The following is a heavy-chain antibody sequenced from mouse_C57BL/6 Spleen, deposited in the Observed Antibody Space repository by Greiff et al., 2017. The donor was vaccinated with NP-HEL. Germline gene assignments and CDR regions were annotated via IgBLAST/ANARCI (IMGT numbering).Heavy chain of an antibody. CDR3: ARDDYEGRYFDY. D-gene: IGHD2-4*01. CDR2: IHPNSGSS. V-gene: IGHV1-64*01. CDR1: GYTFTSYW. J-gene: IGHJ2*01. Sequence: QVQLQQPGAELVKPGASVKLSCKASGYTFTSYWMHWVKQRPGQGLEWIGMIHPNSGSSNYNEKFKSKATLTVDKSSSTAYMQLSSLTSEDSAVYYCARDDYEGRYFDYWGQGTTLTVSS.